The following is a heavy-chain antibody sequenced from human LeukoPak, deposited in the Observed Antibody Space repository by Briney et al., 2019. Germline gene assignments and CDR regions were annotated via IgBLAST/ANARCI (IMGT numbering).Heavy chain of an antibody. CDR3: ARARDLDDSSGYSFDY. V-gene: IGHV3-74*01. CDR2: TNTDGSTT. J-gene: IGHJ4*02. Sequence: GGSLRLSCEVSGFTFSSHWMHWVRQAPGKGPVWVSRTNTDGSTTNYADSVKGRFTISRDNAKNTVYLQMNSLRAEDTAVYYCARARDLDDSSGYSFDYWGQGILVTVSS. CDR1: GFTFSSHW. D-gene: IGHD3-22*01.